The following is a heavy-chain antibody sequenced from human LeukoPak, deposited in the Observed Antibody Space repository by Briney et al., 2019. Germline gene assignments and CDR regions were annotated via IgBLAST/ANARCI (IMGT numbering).Heavy chain of an antibody. J-gene: IGHJ5*02. D-gene: IGHD5-12*01. CDR1: GSTFTSYY. CDR2: INPSGSST. Sequence: ASVKVSCKASGSTFTSYYMHWVRQAHGQGLEWMGIINPSGSSTSYAHKFQGRVTMTRDKSTRTVYMELSSLRSEATAVYYCASLGGYVTWGQGTLVTVSS. V-gene: IGHV1-46*01. CDR3: ASLGGYVT.